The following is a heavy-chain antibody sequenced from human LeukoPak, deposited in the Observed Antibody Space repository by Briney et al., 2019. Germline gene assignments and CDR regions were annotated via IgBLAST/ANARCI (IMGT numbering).Heavy chain of an antibody. Sequence: SEILSLTCTVSGGSISSRNYYWGWFRQPPGKGLEWIGSMSDSGSTYYNPSLNSRGTISADTSKNQFSLKLISVTVTDTAVYFCATGGGLAVAHVWGQGALVTVSS. CDR3: ATGGGLAVAHV. D-gene: IGHD6-19*01. CDR2: MSDSGST. J-gene: IGHJ4*02. V-gene: IGHV4-39*01. CDR1: GGSISSRNYY.